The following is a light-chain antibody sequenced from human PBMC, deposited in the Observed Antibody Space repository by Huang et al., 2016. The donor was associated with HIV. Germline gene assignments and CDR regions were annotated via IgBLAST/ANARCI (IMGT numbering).Light chain of an antibody. Sequence: EILLPQSPDTLSLSPGERAPTPRRASQSVNTNYLACYQQQPGQAPRLLIYRASTRATGIPDRFSGSGSGTDFTLTISRLEPDDFAVYYCQQFGNSPPYSFGQGTKLEIK. J-gene: IGKJ2*03. CDR3: QQFGNSPPYS. CDR1: QSVNTNY. CDR2: RAS. V-gene: IGKV3-20*01.